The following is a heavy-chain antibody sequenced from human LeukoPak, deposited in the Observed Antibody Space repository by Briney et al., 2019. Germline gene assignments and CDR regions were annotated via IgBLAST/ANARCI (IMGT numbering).Heavy chain of an antibody. CDR2: IYYSGST. J-gene: IGHJ4*02. CDR3: ARKGYYDLAFHY. V-gene: IGHV4-61*05. Sequence: SETLSLTCTVSGGSISSSSYYWGWIRQPPGKGLEWIGYIYYSGSTNYNPSLKSRVTISVDTSKNQFSLKLSSVTAADTAVYYCARKGYYDLAFHYWGQGALVTVSS. CDR1: GGSISSSSYY. D-gene: IGHD3-3*01.